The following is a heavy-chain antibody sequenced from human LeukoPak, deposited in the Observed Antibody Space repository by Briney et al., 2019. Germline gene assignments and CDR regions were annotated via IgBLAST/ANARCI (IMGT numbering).Heavy chain of an antibody. Sequence: SETLSLTCAVYGGSFSGYYWSWIRQPPGKGLEWIGEVDHIGGTNYNPSLKSRVTISVDTSKNQFSLKLSSVTAADTAVYYCARRRRRLYFFDYWGQDTLVTVSS. CDR2: VDHIGGT. CDR3: ARRRRRLYFFDY. CDR1: GGSFSGYY. J-gene: IGHJ4*02. V-gene: IGHV4-34*01.